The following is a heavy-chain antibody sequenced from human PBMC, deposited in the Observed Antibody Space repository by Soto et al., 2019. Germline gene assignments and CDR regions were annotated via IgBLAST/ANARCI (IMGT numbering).Heavy chain of an antibody. CDR1: GGSFSAYY. CDR2: INHSGST. D-gene: IGHD2-15*01. Sequence: SETLSLTCAVSGGSFSAYYWSWIRQTPGKGLEWIGEINHSGSTNYSPSLKSRVTISLDTSKNQFSLKVTSVTAADTAVYYCGRGGYYGPRDVWGQGTTVTVSS. CDR3: GRGGYYGPRDV. V-gene: IGHV4-34*01. J-gene: IGHJ6*02.